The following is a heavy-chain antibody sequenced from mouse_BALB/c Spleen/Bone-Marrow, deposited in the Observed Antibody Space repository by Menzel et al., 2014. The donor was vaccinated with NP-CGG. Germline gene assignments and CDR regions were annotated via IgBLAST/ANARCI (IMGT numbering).Heavy chain of an antibody. CDR1: GYAFSSYW. J-gene: IGHJ2*01. CDR2: IYLGDGDT. CDR3: DFGNFDFDY. D-gene: IGHD2-1*01. V-gene: IGHV1-80*01. Sequence: QVQLQQSGAELVWPGFSVKISCKASGYAFSSYWMNWVKQRPGQGLEWIGQIYLGDGDTNYSGKFKGKATQTADESSSTAFMQLSSLTSEDSAVYFCDFGNFDFDYWGQGTTLTVSS.